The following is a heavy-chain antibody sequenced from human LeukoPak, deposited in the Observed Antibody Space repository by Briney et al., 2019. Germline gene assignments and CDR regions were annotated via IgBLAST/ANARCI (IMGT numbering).Heavy chain of an antibody. J-gene: IGHJ4*02. Sequence: GASVKVSCKASGYTFTNYDINWVRQATGQGLEWMGWMSPNSGNTGYAQKFQGRVTMTRNTSISTAYMELSSLKSEDTAVYYCAKGSSNWRDYHYFDYWGQGTLVTVSS. CDR2: MSPNSGNT. D-gene: IGHD6-13*01. CDR1: GYTFTNYD. V-gene: IGHV1-8*01. CDR3: AKGSSNWRDYHYFDY.